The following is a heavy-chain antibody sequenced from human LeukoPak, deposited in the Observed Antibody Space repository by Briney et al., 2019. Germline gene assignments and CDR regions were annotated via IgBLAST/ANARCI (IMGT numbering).Heavy chain of an antibody. D-gene: IGHD3-10*01. CDR1: GGSISSSNYF. J-gene: IGHJ5*02. CDR2: IYYSGST. V-gene: IGHV4-39*01. CDR3: ARGKNYYGSGSYYNAKPRPLNWFDP. Sequence: PSETLSLTCTVSGGSISSSNYFWGWIRQPPGKGLEWIGSIYYSGSTYYSPSLKSRVTISVDTSKNQFSLKLSSVTAADTAVYYCARGKNYYGSGSYYNAKPRPLNWFDPWGQGTLVTVSS.